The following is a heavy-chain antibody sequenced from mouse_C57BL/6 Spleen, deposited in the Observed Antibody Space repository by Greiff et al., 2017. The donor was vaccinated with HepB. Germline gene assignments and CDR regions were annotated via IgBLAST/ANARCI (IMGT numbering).Heavy chain of an antibody. CDR1: GYTFTSYW. Sequence: QVQLQQSGAELAKPGASVKLSCKASGYTFTSYWMHWVKQRPGQGLEWIGYINPSSGYTKYNQKFKDKATLTADKSSSTAYMQLSSLTYEDSAVYYCARSNWDVDWYFDVWGTGTTVTASS. CDR3: ARSNWDVDWYFDV. CDR2: INPSSGYT. J-gene: IGHJ1*03. V-gene: IGHV1-7*01. D-gene: IGHD4-1*01.